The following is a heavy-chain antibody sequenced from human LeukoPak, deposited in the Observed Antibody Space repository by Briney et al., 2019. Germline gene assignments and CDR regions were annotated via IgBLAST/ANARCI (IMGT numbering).Heavy chain of an antibody. CDR2: IGTAGGT. Sequence: GGSLRLSCAASGFTFSSYDMHWVRQATGKGLEWVSAIGTAGGTYHPGSVKGRFTISRENAKNSLYLQMNSLRAGDTAVYYCARGYCSGGSCYLTSVGAFDIWGQGTMVTVSS. CDR3: ARGYCSGGSCYLTSVGAFDI. V-gene: IGHV3-13*01. J-gene: IGHJ3*02. D-gene: IGHD2-15*01. CDR1: GFTFSSYD.